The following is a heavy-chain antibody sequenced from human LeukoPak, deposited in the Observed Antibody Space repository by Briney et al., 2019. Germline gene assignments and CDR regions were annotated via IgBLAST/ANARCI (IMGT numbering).Heavy chain of an antibody. Sequence: SQTLSLTCAVSGGSISSGGYSWSWIRQPPGKGLEWIGYIYHSGSTYYNPSLKSRVTISVDTSKNQFSLKLSSVTAADTAVYYCARASGYSSSWYEVAWGYYYYGMDVWGQGTTVTVSS. CDR1: GGSISSGGYS. CDR3: ARASGYSSSWYEVAWGYYYYGMDV. V-gene: IGHV4-30-2*05. D-gene: IGHD6-13*01. J-gene: IGHJ6*02. CDR2: IYHSGST.